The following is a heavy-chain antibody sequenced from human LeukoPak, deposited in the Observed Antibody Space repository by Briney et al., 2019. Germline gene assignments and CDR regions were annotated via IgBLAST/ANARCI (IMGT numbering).Heavy chain of an antibody. D-gene: IGHD6-19*01. V-gene: IGHV1-69*05. CDR2: IMPIFGTT. CDR1: GGTFSSYA. CDR3: ARDFGFERGWYGFDP. J-gene: IGHJ5*02. Sequence: SVKVSCKASGGTFSSYAINWVRQAPGQGLEWMGRIMPIFGTTNYAQKFQARVTITTDESTSTAHMELSSLRSGDTAVYYCARDFGFERGWYGFDPWGQGTLVTVSS.